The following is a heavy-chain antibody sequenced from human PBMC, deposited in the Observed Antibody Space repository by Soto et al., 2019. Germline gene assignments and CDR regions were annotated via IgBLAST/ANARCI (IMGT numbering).Heavy chain of an antibody. CDR2: IYYSGST. V-gene: IGHV4-61*01. D-gene: IGHD3-22*01. CDR3: ARGYYDSSGYVCSY. CDR1: GGSVSSGSYY. Sequence: SETLSLTCTVSGGSVSSGSYYWSWIRQPPGKGLEWIGYIYYSGSTNYNPSLKSRVTISVDTSKNQFSLKLSSVTAADTAVYYCARGYYDSSGYVCSYWGQGTLVTVSS. J-gene: IGHJ4*02.